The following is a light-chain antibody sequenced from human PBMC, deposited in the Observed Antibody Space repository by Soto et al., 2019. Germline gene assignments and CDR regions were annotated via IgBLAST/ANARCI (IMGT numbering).Light chain of an antibody. V-gene: IGKV1-9*01. Sequence: DIQLTQPPSFLSASVGDRVTITCRASQGISSYLAWYQQKPGKAPKLLIYAASTLQSGVPSRFRGSGSGTEFTVTISSLPPEDFATYYCQQLNSYAITFGQGTRLEIK. CDR3: QQLNSYAIT. CDR2: AAS. CDR1: QGISSY. J-gene: IGKJ5*01.